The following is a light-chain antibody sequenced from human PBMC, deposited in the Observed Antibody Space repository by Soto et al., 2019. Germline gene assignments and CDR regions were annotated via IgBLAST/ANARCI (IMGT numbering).Light chain of an antibody. Sequence: DIQLTQSPSFLSASVGDRVTITCRASQDIDNYLAWYEKKPGKGPNLLIFAASTLQSGVPSRFSGSGSGTQFTLTISSLQPEDFSTCYCQQVASYPITFGQGTRLEIK. J-gene: IGKJ5*01. CDR3: QQVASYPIT. CDR2: AAS. CDR1: QDIDNY. V-gene: IGKV1-9*01.